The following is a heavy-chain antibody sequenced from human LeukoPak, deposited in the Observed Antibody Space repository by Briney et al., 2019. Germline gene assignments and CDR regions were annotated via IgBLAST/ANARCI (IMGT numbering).Heavy chain of an antibody. CDR3: ARYQGSNEIREWNWFDP. CDR2: IYYSGST. Sequence: SETLSLTCTVSGGSISSGDYYWSWIRQPPGKGLEWIGYIYYSGSTYYNPSLKSRVTISVDTSKNQFSLKLSSVTAADTAVYYRARYQGSNEIREWNWFDPWGQGTLVTVSS. V-gene: IGHV4-30-4*01. CDR1: GGSISSGDYY. D-gene: IGHD4-11*01. J-gene: IGHJ5*02.